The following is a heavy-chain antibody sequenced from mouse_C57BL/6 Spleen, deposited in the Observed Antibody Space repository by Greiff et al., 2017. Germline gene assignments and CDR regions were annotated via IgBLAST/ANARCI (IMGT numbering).Heavy chain of an antibody. Sequence: EVQGVESGGGLVKPGGSLKLSCAASGFTFSSYTMSWVRQTPEKRLEWVATISGGGGNTYYPDSVKGRFTISRDNAKNTLYLQMSSLRSEDTALYYCASQLGRFDYWGQGTTLTVSS. CDR2: ISGGGGNT. CDR1: GFTFSSYT. V-gene: IGHV5-9*01. D-gene: IGHD4-1*01. J-gene: IGHJ2*01. CDR3: ASQLGRFDY.